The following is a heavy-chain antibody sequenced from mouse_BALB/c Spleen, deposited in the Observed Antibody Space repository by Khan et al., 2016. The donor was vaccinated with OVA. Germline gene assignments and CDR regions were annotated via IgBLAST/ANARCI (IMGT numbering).Heavy chain of an antibody. J-gene: IGHJ2*01. CDR1: GYSFTGYN. CDR2: IDPYYGSA. Sequence: EVKLQESGPELEKPGASVKISCKASGYSFTGYNMNWVKQSNGKSLEWIGNIDPYYGSATYNQKFKGKATLTVDKSSSTAYMQLKSLTSEDSAVXYCTRGYGNYVRYYFDYWGQGTTLTVSS. D-gene: IGHD2-10*02. V-gene: IGHV1-39*01. CDR3: TRGYGNYVRYYFDY.